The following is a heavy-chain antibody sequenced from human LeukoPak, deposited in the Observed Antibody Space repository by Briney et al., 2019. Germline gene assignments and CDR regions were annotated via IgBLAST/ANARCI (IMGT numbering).Heavy chain of an antibody. Sequence: GGSLRLSCAASGFTFSSYAVTWVRQAPGKGLEWVSAITASGGSTYYADSVKGRFTIFRDNSKNTLYLQMNSLRAEDTAVYYCAGDSTNYYYFDYWGHGTLVTVSS. CDR3: AGDSTNYYYFDY. J-gene: IGHJ4*01. CDR2: ITASGGST. D-gene: IGHD2/OR15-2a*01. V-gene: IGHV3-23*01. CDR1: GFTFSSYA.